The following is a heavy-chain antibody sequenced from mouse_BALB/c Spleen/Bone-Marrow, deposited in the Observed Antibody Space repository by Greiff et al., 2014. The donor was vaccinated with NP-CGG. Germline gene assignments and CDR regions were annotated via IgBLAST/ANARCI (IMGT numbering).Heavy chain of an antibody. CDR1: GYTLTNNC. Sequence: QVHVKQSGPELVRPGASVKMSCKASGYTLTNNCINWVKQRPGQGLEWIGMIDPSNSETRFNQMFKDKATLNVDKSSNTAYMLLSSLPSEDSAVYYCARLDNWYFDVWGAGTTVTVSS. V-gene: IGHV1S127*01. CDR3: ARLDNWYFDV. CDR2: IDPSNSET. J-gene: IGHJ1*01.